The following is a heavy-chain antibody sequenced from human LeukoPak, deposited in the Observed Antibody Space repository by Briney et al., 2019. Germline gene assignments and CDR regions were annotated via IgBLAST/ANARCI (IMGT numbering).Heavy chain of an antibody. J-gene: IGHJ4*02. V-gene: IGHV4-31*03. Sequence: SETLSLTCTVSGGSISSGGYYWSWIRQHPGKGLEWIGYIYYSGSTYYNPSLKSRVTISVDTSKNQFSLKLSSVTAADTAVYYCAKRCGDCSGWYSVDYWGQGTLVTVSS. D-gene: IGHD6-19*01. CDR2: IYYSGST. CDR1: GGSISSGGYY. CDR3: AKRCGDCSGWYSVDY.